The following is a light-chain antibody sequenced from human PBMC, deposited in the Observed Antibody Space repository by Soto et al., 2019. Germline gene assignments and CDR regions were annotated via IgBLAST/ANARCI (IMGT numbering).Light chain of an antibody. CDR3: QQSYSKRT. CDR2: GAS. Sequence: DIQMTQSPFSLSASVGDRVTITCRASQSIDKHLNWYQHKPGQAPKPLIFGASSLQSGVPSRFSGSGSVTDFSLTISSLQPEDVATYFCQQSYSKRTFGQGTKVEIK. CDR1: QSIDKH. V-gene: IGKV1-39*01. J-gene: IGKJ1*01.